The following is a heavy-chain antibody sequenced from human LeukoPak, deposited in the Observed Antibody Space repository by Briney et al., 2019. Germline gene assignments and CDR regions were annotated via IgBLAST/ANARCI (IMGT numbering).Heavy chain of an antibody. Sequence: ASVKVSCKASGYTFTGYYMHWVRQAPGQGLEWMGRINPNSGGTNYAQKFQGRVTMTRGTSISTAYMELSSLRSEDTAVYYCARGAPIRVAVAATFDPWGQGTLVTVPS. CDR2: INPNSGGT. CDR3: ARGAPIRVAVAATFDP. D-gene: IGHD6-19*01. V-gene: IGHV1-2*06. CDR1: GYTFTGYY. J-gene: IGHJ5*02.